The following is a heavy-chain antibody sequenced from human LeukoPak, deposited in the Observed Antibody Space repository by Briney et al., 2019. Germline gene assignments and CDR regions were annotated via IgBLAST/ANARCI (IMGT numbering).Heavy chain of an antibody. CDR2: IIPIFGTA. Sequence: SVKVSCKASGGTFSSYAISWVRQAPGQGLEWMGGIIPIFGTANYAQKFQGRVTITTDESTSTAYMELSSLRSEDTAVYYCARAKYYGDYGFDYCGQGTLVTVSS. CDR1: GGTFSSYA. CDR3: ARAKYYGDYGFDY. V-gene: IGHV1-69*05. J-gene: IGHJ4*02. D-gene: IGHD4-17*01.